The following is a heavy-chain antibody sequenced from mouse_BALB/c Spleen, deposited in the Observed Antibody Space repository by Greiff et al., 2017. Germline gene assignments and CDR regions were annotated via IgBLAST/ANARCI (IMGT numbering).Heavy chain of an antibody. J-gene: IGHJ4*01. V-gene: IGHV1S81*02. CDR3: TRRGPYYAMDY. Sequence: QVQLKESGAELVKPGASVKLSCKASGYTFTSYYMYWVKQRPGQGLEWIGEINPSNGGTNFNEKFKSKATLTVDKSSSTAYMQLSSLTSEDSAVYYCTRRGPYYAMDYWGQGTSVTVSS. CDR2: INPSNGGT. CDR1: GYTFTSYY.